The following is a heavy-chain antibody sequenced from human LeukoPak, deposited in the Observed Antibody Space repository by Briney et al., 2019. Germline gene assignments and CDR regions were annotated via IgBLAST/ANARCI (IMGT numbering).Heavy chain of an antibody. D-gene: IGHD5-12*01. CDR1: GFTFSSYA. CDR2: ISGSGGST. V-gene: IGHV3-23*01. J-gene: IGHJ4*02. CDR3: AKDKKGGGYEFDY. Sequence: PGGSLRLSCAASGFTFSSYAMSWVRQAPGKGLEWVSAISGSGGSTYYADSVKGRFTISRDNSENTLYLQMNSLRAEDTAVYYCAKDKKGGGYEFDYWGQGTLVTVSS.